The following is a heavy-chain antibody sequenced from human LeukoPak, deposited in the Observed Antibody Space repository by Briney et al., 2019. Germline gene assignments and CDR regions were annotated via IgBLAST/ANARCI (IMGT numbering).Heavy chain of an antibody. CDR3: ARAFLGGSSSFWFDP. Sequence: ASVKVSCKASGYSFTSYYMHWVRQAPGQGIEWMGIINPSRGSTSYAQKFQGRVTMTRDTSTSTVYMELSILRSEDTAVYYCARAFLGGSSSFWFDPWGQGTLVTVSS. CDR2: INPSRGST. V-gene: IGHV1-46*01. CDR1: GYSFTSYY. J-gene: IGHJ5*02. D-gene: IGHD6-6*01.